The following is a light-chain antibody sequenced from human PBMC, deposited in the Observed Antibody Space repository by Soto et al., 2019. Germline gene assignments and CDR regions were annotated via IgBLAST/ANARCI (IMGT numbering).Light chain of an antibody. CDR2: AAS. CDR1: QGIRNY. J-gene: IGKJ3*01. V-gene: IGKV1-27*01. CDR3: QQYSSVPV. Sequence: DIQMTQSPTSLSASVGDIVTITCRASQGIRNYVACYQQIPGKAPKLLIYAASTLQSGVPSRFSGSGSGTDVTLTITGLQPEDVATYSCQQYSSVPVFGPGTKVEIK.